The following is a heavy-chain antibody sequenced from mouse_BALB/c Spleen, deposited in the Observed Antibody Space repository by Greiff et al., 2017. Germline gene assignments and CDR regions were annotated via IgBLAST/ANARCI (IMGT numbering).Heavy chain of an antibody. CDR1: GFTFSSFG. D-gene: IGHD3-3*01. V-gene: IGHV5-17*02. J-gene: IGHJ2*01. Sequence: EVKLMESGGGLVQPGGSRKLSCAASGFTFSSFGMHWVRQAPEKGLEWVAYISSGSSTIYYADTVKGRFTISRDNPKNTLFLQMTSLRSEDTAMYYCASGGTCFDYWGQGTTLTVSS. CDR2: ISSGSSTI. CDR3: ASGGTCFDY.